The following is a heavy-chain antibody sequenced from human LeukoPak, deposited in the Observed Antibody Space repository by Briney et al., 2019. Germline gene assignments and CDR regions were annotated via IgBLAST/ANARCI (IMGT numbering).Heavy chain of an antibody. V-gene: IGHV3-30*04. CDR2: ISYDGSNK. J-gene: IGHJ4*02. CDR1: GFTFSSYA. CDR3: AREGPYSSTSHPKPGFDY. Sequence: GGSLRLSCAASGFTFSSYAMHWVRQAPGKGLEGVAVISYDGSNKYYADSVKGRFTISRDNSKNTLYLQMNSLRAEDTAVYYCAREGPYSSTSHPKPGFDYWGQGTLVTVSS. D-gene: IGHD6-13*01.